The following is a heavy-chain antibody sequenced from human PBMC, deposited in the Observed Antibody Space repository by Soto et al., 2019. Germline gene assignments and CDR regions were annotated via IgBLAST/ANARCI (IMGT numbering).Heavy chain of an antibody. D-gene: IGHD3-16*02. Sequence: KTSETLSLTCTVSGGSISSSSYYWGWIRQPPGKGLEWIGSIYYSGSTYYNPSLKSRVTISVDTSKNQFSLKLSSVTAADTAVYYCASFWGSMITFGGVIVPFDPWGQGTLVTVSS. CDR1: GGSISSSSYY. J-gene: IGHJ5*02. CDR2: IYYSGST. V-gene: IGHV4-39*01. CDR3: ASFWGSMITFGGVIVPFDP.